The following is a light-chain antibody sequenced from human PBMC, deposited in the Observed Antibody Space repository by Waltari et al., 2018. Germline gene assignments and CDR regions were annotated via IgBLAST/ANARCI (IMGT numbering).Light chain of an antibody. CDR3: QESYSTLYT. CDR1: QGISSW. Sequence: DIQMTQSPSSVSASVVDRVTITCRASQGISSWLAWYQQKPGKAPKLLIYAASSLQSGVPSRFSGSGSGAEFTLTISSLQPEDIATFSCQESYSTLYTFGQGTKVEIK. CDR2: AAS. V-gene: IGKV1-12*01. J-gene: IGKJ2*01.